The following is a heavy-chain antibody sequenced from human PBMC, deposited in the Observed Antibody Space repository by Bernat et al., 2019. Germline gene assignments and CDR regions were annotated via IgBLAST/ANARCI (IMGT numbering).Heavy chain of an antibody. Sequence: GGGGGRPGAAGRVSCKAAGDTFTSYGISWGGQAPGQGLEGMGWISAYNGNTKYAQKLQGRVTMTTATSTSTAYVELRRRRSDDTTVDYYAGGASYDYIWVSYRYTQDYWGQGTLVTVSS. CDR3: AGGASYDYIWVSYRYTQDY. V-gene: IGHV1-18*01. CDR1: GDTFTSYG. CDR2: ISAYNGNT. J-gene: IGHJ4*02. D-gene: IGHD3-16*02.